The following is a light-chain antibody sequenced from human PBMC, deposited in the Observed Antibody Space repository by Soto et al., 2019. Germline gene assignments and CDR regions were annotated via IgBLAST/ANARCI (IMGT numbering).Light chain of an antibody. Sequence: QSVRTQPRSVSGSPGQSVTISCTGTSSDVGGYNYVSWYQQHPGKAPKRMIYDVTTRPSGVPDRFSGSKSGNTASLTISGLQAEDEADYYCSSHAGSSVVFGTGTKVTVL. CDR2: DVT. J-gene: IGLJ1*01. CDR3: SSHAGSSVV. CDR1: SSDVGGYNY. V-gene: IGLV2-11*01.